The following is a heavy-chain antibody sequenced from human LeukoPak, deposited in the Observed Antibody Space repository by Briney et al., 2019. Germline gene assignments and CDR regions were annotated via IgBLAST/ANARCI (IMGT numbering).Heavy chain of an antibody. V-gene: IGHV3-23*01. D-gene: IGHD3-10*01. J-gene: IGHJ4*02. CDR1: GFTFGSCE. CDR2: INEGGDRV. CDR3: ARLMVRGGKIPPGDY. Sequence: GGSLRLSCAASGFTFGSCEMYWVRQAPGKGLEWISAINEGGDRVSYADSVKGRFTISRDNSDNTLFLQMNSLRAEDTAIYYCARLMVRGGKIPPGDYWGQGTLVTVSS.